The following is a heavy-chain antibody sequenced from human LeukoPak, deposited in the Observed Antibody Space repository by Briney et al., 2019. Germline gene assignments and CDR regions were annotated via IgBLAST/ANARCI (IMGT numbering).Heavy chain of an antibody. CDR2: IKQDGSEK. J-gene: IGHJ4*02. D-gene: IGHD6-19*01. CDR1: GFTFSSYW. Sequence: QPGGSLTLSCAASGFTFSSYWMSWVRQAPGKGLEWVANIKQDGSEKYYVDSVKGRFTISRDNAENSLYLQMNSLRAEDTAVYYCASGGYSSGWFSYKTFDYWGQGTLVTVSS. V-gene: IGHV3-7*02. CDR3: ASGGYSSGWFSYKTFDY.